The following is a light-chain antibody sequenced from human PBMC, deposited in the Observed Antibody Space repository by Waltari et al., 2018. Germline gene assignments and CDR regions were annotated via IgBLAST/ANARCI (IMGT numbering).Light chain of an antibody. CDR1: QSVSSSY. CDR2: GAS. V-gene: IGKV3-20*01. J-gene: IGKJ3*01. CDR3: QQYGSSPLFT. Sequence: IVLTQSPGTMSLSPRNRATLTWRASQSVSSSYLAWYQQKPGQAPRLRIYGASSRATGIPDRFSGSGSGTDFTRTISRLEPEDFAVYYCQQYGSSPLFTFGPGTKVDIK.